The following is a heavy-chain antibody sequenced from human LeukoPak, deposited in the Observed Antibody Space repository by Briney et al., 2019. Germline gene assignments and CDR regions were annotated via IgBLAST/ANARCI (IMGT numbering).Heavy chain of an antibody. J-gene: IGHJ4*02. D-gene: IGHD1-26*01. CDR1: GFTFSSYW. Sequence: GGSLRLSCAASGFTFSSYWMHWVRQAPGKGLVWVSRINSDGSSTSYADSVKGRFTISRDNAKNSLYLQMNSLRAEDTALYYCARRWVGATVFDYWGQGTLVTVSS. CDR2: INSDGSST. CDR3: ARRWVGATVFDY. V-gene: IGHV3-74*01.